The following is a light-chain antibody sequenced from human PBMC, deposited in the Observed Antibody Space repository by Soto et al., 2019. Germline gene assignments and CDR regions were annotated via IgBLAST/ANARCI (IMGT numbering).Light chain of an antibody. CDR2: DAS. Sequence: DIQMTQSPSTLSASVGDRVTITCRASQSISTWLAWYQQKPGKAPKVLIYDASNLESGVPSRFSGSGSGTEFTLTISSLQPDDFATYYCQQYNTYTTFGQWTKVEIK. CDR3: QQYNTYTT. J-gene: IGKJ1*01. V-gene: IGKV1-5*01. CDR1: QSISTW.